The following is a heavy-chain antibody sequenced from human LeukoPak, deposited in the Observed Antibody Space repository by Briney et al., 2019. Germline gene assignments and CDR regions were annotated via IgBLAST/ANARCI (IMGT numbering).Heavy chain of an antibody. V-gene: IGHV4-59*08. Sequence: PSETLSLTCTLSSRSIGTYYWAWIRQTPGKGLEWIAYISYSGSTKHNPFLTRRITISLDTSKNQFSLELRSMTAADTAMYYCARQAGSFTTFDFWGQGTLVTVSS. CDR1: SRSIGTYY. CDR3: ARQAGSFTTFDF. J-gene: IGHJ4*02. D-gene: IGHD1-26*01. CDR2: ISYSGST.